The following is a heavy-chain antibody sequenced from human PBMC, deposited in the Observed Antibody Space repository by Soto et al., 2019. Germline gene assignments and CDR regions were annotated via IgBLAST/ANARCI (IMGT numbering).Heavy chain of an antibody. CDR2: INGYNANT. D-gene: IGHD4-4*01. Sequence: QVHLVQSGLEVKKPGASVKVSCKTSGYTFSNYGIAWVRQAPGQGLEWMGWINGYNANTNYAQKLQGRVTMTIDTAATSAYLELRSLRSDDTAVFYCARGDSPVHFDHWGEGTLVTVS. V-gene: IGHV1-18*01. CDR3: ARGDSPVHFDH. CDR1: GYTFSNYG. J-gene: IGHJ4*02.